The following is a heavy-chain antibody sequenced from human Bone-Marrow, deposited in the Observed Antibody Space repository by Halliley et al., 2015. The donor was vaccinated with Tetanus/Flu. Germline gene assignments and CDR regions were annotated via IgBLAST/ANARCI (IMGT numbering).Heavy chain of an antibody. V-gene: IGHV4-4*02. CDR1: GASISSKNW. D-gene: IGHD3-16*01. J-gene: IGHJ4*02. Sequence: TLSLTCDVSGASISSKNWWNWVRQPPGKGLEWIGEIYYSGTTKYNPSFKRRVIISVDTSKNQFSLSLTSVTAADTAVYYRARADLGGTPSGFFDHWSQGTLVTVSS. CDR2: IYYSGTT. CDR3: ARADLGGTPSGFFDH.